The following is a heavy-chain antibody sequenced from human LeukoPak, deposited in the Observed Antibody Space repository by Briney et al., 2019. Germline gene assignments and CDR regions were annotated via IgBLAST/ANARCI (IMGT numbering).Heavy chain of an antibody. J-gene: IGHJ4*02. Sequence: GGSLRLSCAASGLTFDDYAMHWVRQAPGKGLEWVSGISWNSGSIGYADSVKGRFTISRDNAKNSLYLQMNSLRAEDTALYYCAKDYGYNRYYFDYWGQGTLVTVSS. D-gene: IGHD5-24*01. V-gene: IGHV3-9*01. CDR1: GLTFDDYA. CDR2: ISWNSGSI. CDR3: AKDYGYNRYYFDY.